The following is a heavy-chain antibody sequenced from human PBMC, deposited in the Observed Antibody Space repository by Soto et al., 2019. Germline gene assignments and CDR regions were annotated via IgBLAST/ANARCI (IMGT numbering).Heavy chain of an antibody. D-gene: IGHD1-1*01. CDR3: AKGLDRASLDF. CDR1: GFTFSSYS. V-gene: IGHV3-48*01. Sequence: GGSLRLSCAASGFTFSSYSMNWVRQAPGKGLEWVSYISSSSTIYYADSVKGRFTISRDNSKNTLYLQMNSLRAEDTAIYYCAKGLDRASLDFWGQGALVTVSS. CDR2: ISSSSTI. J-gene: IGHJ4*02.